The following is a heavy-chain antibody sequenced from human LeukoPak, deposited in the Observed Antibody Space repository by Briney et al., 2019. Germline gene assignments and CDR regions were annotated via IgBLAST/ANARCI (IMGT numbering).Heavy chain of an antibody. CDR3: AGRGQQLVLNWFDP. CDR2: INHSGST. J-gene: IGHJ5*02. Sequence: SETLSLTCAVYGGSFSGYYWSWIRQPPGKGLEWIGEINHSGSTNYNPSLKSRVTISVDTSKNQFSLKLSSVTAADTAVYYCAGRGQQLVLNWFDPWGQGTLVTVSS. V-gene: IGHV4-34*01. CDR1: GGSFSGYY. D-gene: IGHD6-13*01.